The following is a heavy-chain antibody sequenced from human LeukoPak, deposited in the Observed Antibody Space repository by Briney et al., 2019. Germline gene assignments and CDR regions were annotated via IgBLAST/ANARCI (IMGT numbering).Heavy chain of an antibody. J-gene: IGHJ4*02. Sequence: PGGSLRLSCAASGFTFSSYAMSWVRQAPGKGLEWVSGISGSGGSTYYADSVKGRFTISRDNSKNTLYLQMNSLRAEDTAVYCCAKGSGSGLETGTTDFDYWGQGTLVTVSS. D-gene: IGHD3-10*01. CDR1: GFTFSSYA. CDR3: AKGSGSGLETGTTDFDY. CDR2: ISGSGGST. V-gene: IGHV3-23*01.